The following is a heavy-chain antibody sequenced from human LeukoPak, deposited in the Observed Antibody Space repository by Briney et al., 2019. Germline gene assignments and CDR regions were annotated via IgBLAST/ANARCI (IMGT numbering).Heavy chain of an antibody. CDR2: IKSKTDGGTT. CDR3: TSRWDYDFWSGYYYFDY. Sequence: GGSLRLSCAASGFTFSNAWMSWVRQAPGKGLEWVGRIKSKTDGGTTDYAAPVKGRFTISRDDSKNTAYLQMNSLKTEDTAVYYCTSRWDYDFWSGYYYFDYWGQGTLVTVSS. V-gene: IGHV3-15*01. CDR1: GFTFSNAW. D-gene: IGHD3-3*01. J-gene: IGHJ4*02.